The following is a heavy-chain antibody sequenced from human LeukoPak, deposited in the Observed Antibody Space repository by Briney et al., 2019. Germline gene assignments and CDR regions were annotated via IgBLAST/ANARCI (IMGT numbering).Heavy chain of an antibody. V-gene: IGHV4-39*01. D-gene: IGHD6-19*01. CDR3: ARSPDGTTSSGWYVDY. CDR2: IYYSGST. J-gene: IGHJ4*02. CDR1: GGSISSASNY. Sequence: SETLSLTCAVSGGSISSASNYWGWIRQPPGKGLEWIGTIYYSGSTYYNPSLKSRVTISIDTSKNQFSLRLSSVTAADTAVFYCARSPDGTTSSGWYVDYWGQGTLVTVSS.